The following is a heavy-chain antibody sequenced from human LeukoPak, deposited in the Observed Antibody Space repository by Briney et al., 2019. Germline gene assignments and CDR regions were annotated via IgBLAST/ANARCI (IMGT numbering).Heavy chain of an antibody. CDR3: AKEYGYDYNYFYSMDV. V-gene: IGHV1-18*01. CDR2: ISVYNAKT. J-gene: IGHJ6*03. CDR1: GYAFTSHG. D-gene: IGHD1-1*01. Sequence: ASVKVSCKASGYAFTSHGISWVRQAPGQGLEWMGWISVYNAKTNYAQKLQGRATMTTDTSTSTAYMELRSLRPEDTAVYFCAKEYGYDYNYFYSMDVWGKGTTVTISS.